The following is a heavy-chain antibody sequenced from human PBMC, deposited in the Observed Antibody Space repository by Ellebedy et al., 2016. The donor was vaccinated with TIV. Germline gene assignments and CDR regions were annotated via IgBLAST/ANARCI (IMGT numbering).Heavy chain of an antibody. CDR1: GGTFSSYA. D-gene: IGHD4-11*01. CDR2: IIPIFGTA. V-gene: IGHV1-69*05. CDR3: ARGHSKKYRPVGY. Sequence: SVKVSXXASGGTFSSYAISWVRQAPGQGLEWMGGIIPIFGTANYAQKFQGRVTMTRNTSISTAYMELSSLRSEDTAVYYCARGHSKKYRPVGYWGQGTLVTVSS. J-gene: IGHJ4*02.